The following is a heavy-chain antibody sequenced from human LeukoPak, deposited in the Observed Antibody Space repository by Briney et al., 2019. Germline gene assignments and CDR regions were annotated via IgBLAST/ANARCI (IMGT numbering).Heavy chain of an antibody. CDR1: GGSFSGYY. J-gene: IGHJ4*02. V-gene: IGHV4-34*01. Sequence: SETLSLTCAVYGGSFSGYYWSWIRQPPGKGLEWIGEINHSGATNYNPSLKSRVTISVDTSKNQFSLKLSSVTAADTAVYYCARVGYYDSSGPLGYWGQGTLVTVSS. D-gene: IGHD3-22*01. CDR3: ARVGYYDSSGPLGY. CDR2: INHSGAT.